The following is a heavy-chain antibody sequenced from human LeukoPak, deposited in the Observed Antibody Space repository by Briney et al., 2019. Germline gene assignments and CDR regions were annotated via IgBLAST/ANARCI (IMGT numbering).Heavy chain of an antibody. D-gene: IGHD3-10*01. V-gene: IGHV1-8*01. Sequence: ASVQVSCKASGYTFTSYDINWVRQATGQGLEWMGWMNPNSGNTGYAQKFQGRVTMTRNTSISTAYMELSSLRSEDTAVYYCARGASYYYGSGSYFYDYWGQGTLVTVSS. CDR1: GYTFTSYD. J-gene: IGHJ4*02. CDR3: ARGASYYYGSGSYFYDY. CDR2: MNPNSGNT.